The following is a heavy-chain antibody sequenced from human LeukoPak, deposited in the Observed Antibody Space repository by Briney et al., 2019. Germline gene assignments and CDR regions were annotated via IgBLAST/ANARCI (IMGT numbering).Heavy chain of an antibody. CDR1: GFTFSSYA. J-gene: IGHJ4*02. CDR2: ISGSGGST. CDR3: AKGGGYYDSLPGDY. V-gene: IGHV3-23*01. Sequence: PGGSLRLSCAASGFTFSSYAMSWVRQAPGKGLEWVSAISGSGGSTYYADSVKGRFTISRDNSKNTLYLQMNSLRAEDTAVYYCAKGGGYYDSLPGDYWGQGTLVTVSS. D-gene: IGHD3-22*01.